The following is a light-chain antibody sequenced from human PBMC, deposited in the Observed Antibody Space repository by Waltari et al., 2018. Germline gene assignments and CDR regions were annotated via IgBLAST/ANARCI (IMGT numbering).Light chain of an antibody. CDR3: AAGDVSLDDAIV. Sequence: QSVLTQPPSVSGTPGQRVTISCSGSRSNIEINPVNWYQHLPGTAPKLLIYRNDQRPSRVPDRSSGSKFGTSASLAIRGLQSEDEADYYCAAGDVSLDDAIVFGGVTKLTVL. J-gene: IGLJ3*02. CDR2: RND. CDR1: RSNIEINP. V-gene: IGLV1-44*01.